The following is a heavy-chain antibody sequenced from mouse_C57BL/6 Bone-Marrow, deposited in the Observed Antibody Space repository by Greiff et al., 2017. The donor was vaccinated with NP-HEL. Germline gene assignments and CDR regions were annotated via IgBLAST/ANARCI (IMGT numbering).Heavy chain of an antibody. V-gene: IGHV5-12*01. CDR2: ISNGGGST. Sequence: EVQLVESGGGLVQPGGSLKLSCAASGFTFSDYYMYWVRQTPEKRLEWVAYISNGGGSTYYPDTVKGRFTISRDNAKNTLYLQMSRLKSEDTAMYYCARQRPGTVVAKHFDVWGTGTTVTVSS. J-gene: IGHJ1*03. CDR3: ARQRPGTVVAKHFDV. D-gene: IGHD1-1*01. CDR1: GFTFSDYY.